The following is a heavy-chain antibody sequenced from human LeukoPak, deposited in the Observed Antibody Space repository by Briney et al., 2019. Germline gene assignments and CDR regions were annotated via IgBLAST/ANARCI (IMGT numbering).Heavy chain of an antibody. Sequence: SETLSLTCTVSGGSISSHYWSWIRQPPGKGLEWIGYIYYSGSTNYNPSLKSRVTIPVDTSKNQFSLKLSSVTAADTAVYYCARVRARYYYYYMDVWGKGTTVTVSS. CDR2: IYYSGST. CDR1: GGSISSHY. J-gene: IGHJ6*03. CDR3: ARVRARYYYYYMDV. V-gene: IGHV4-59*11.